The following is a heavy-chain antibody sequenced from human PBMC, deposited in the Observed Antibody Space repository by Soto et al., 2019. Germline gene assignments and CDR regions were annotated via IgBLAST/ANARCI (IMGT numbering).Heavy chain of an antibody. CDR1: GFTFSNFG. CDR3: AKARYSFDPERESCFDY. CDR2: ISADGSDK. J-gene: IGHJ4*02. V-gene: IGHV3-30*18. D-gene: IGHD5-18*01. Sequence: PGGSLRLSCAASGFTFSNFGMHWVRQAPGKGLEWVAAISADGSDKYFSGSVKGRFTISRDNSKNTLYLQMNSLRAEDTAVYYCAKARYSFDPERESCFDYWGQGTLVTVSS.